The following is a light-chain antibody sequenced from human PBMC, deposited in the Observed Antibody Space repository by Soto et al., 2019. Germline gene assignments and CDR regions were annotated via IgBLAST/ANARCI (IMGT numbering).Light chain of an antibody. Sequence: EIIMTQSPATLYVSTGERATLSCRASHSVSNNLAWYQQKPGQAPRLLIYYASTRATGIPARFSGSGSGTEFTLTISSLQSEDFALYCCQQYNDWPPITFGKGTRLEVK. CDR1: HSVSNN. CDR2: YAS. J-gene: IGKJ5*01. V-gene: IGKV3-15*01. CDR3: QQYNDWPPIT.